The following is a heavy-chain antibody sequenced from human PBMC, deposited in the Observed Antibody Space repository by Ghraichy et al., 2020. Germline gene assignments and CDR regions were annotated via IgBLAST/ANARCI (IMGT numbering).Heavy chain of an antibody. CDR1: GGSISSYY. CDR2: IYYSGST. Sequence: SETLSLTCTVSGGSISSYYWSWIRQPPGKGLEWIGYIYYSGSTDYNPSLKSRVTISVDTSKNQFSLKLSSVTAADTAVYYCARGPHYDYVWGSYRLHYYFDYWGQEPWSPSPQ. D-gene: IGHD3-16*02. J-gene: IGHJ4*01. CDR3: ARGPHYDYVWGSYRLHYYFDY. V-gene: IGHV4-59*01.